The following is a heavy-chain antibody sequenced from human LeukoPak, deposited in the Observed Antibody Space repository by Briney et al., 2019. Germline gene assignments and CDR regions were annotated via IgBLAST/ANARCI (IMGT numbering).Heavy chain of an antibody. CDR3: ARFWIDSSGYYHYYGMDV. V-gene: IGHV1-18*01. J-gene: IGHJ6*02. CDR2: ISAYNGNT. CDR1: GYTFTSYG. D-gene: IGHD3-22*01. Sequence: ASVKVSCKASGYTFTSYGISWVRRAPGQGLEGMGWISAYNGNTNYAQKLQGRVTMTTDTSTSTAYMELRSLRSDDTAVYYCARFWIDSSGYYHYYGMDVWGQGTTVTVSS.